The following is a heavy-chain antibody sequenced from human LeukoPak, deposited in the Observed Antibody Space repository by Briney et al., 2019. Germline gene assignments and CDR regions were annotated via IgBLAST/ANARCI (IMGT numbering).Heavy chain of an antibody. J-gene: IGHJ4*02. V-gene: IGHV3-33*06. CDR2: VWYDGSNK. Sequence: GSLRLSCAASGFTFSIYGMHWVRQAPGNGLDCGAVVWYDGSNKYYADSVKGRVNISRDNSKNTLYLEMNSLRAKDTAVYYCAKEKARNYYDSSGYGYWGQGTLVTVSS. CDR3: AKEKARNYYDSSGYGY. CDR1: GFTFSIYG. D-gene: IGHD3-22*01.